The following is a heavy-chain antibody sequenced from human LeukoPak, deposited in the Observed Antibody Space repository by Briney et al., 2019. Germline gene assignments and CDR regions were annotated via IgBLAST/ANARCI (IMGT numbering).Heavy chain of an antibody. CDR3: ARGPTQVVVLGYYYMDV. CDR2: IHPSGGNT. V-gene: IGHV1-46*01. Sequence: ASVKVSCKASGYTFTSNYMHWVRQAPGQGLEWMGIIHPSGGNTNYAQKFQGRVTMTRNTSISTAYMELSSLRSEDTAVYYCARGPTQVVVLGYYYMDVWGKGTTVTVSS. CDR1: GYTFTSNY. J-gene: IGHJ6*03. D-gene: IGHD2-2*01.